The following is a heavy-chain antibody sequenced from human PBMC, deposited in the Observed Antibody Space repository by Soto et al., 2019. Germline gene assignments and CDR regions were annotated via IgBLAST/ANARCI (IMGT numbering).Heavy chain of an antibody. CDR1: GFSFRTYG. J-gene: IGHJ3*01. Sequence: QVQLVESGGGVVQPGTSLRLSCVASGFSFRTYGMHWVRQTPGKGLEWVGVISNDGNNRFYADSLKGRFTISRDNSKNPLYLQMTSLRADDTALYYCAKDMESLTGECDFWGHGTMVTVSS. D-gene: IGHD3-3*01. V-gene: IGHV3-30*18. CDR2: ISNDGNNR. CDR3: AKDMESLTGECDF.